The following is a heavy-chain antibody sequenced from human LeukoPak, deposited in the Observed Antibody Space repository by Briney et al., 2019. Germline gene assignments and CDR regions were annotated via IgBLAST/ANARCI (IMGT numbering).Heavy chain of an antibody. CDR1: GFTFSSYA. D-gene: IGHD3-3*01. CDR2: ISGSGGST. J-gene: IGHJ4*02. Sequence: SGGSLRLSCAASGFTFSSYAMSWVRQARGKGLEWVSAISGSGGSTYYADSVKGRFTISRDNSKNTLYLQMNSLRADDTAVYYCAKDDGVGSSDYWGQGTLVTVSS. V-gene: IGHV3-23*01. CDR3: AKDDGVGSSDY.